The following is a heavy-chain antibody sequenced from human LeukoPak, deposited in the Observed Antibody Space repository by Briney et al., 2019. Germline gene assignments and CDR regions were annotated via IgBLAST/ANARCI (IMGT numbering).Heavy chain of an antibody. J-gene: IGHJ6*04. Sequence: GGSLRLSCAASGFTVSSNYMSWVRQAPGKGLEWVSVIYSGGSTYYADSVKGRFTISRDNSKNTLYLQMNSLRAEDTAVYYCARGFSSWYPLDVWGKGTTLTVSS. CDR1: GFTVSSNY. D-gene: IGHD6-13*01. CDR2: IYSGGST. CDR3: ARGFSSWYPLDV. V-gene: IGHV3-53*01.